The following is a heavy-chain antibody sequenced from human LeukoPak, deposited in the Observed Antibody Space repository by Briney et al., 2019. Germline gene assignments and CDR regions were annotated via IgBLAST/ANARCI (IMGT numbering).Heavy chain of an antibody. J-gene: IGHJ4*02. CDR3: TKVMEQQLVSTDY. CDR2: IRYDGSNE. V-gene: IGHV3-30*02. Sequence: PGGSVRLSCAASGFTFSTYGMHWVRQAPGKGLEWVAFIRYDGSNENYTDSVKGRFTISRDNSKNTVYLQMNSLRTEDTAIYYCTKVMEQQLVSTDYWGQGTLVTVSS. D-gene: IGHD6-6*01. CDR1: GFTFSTYG.